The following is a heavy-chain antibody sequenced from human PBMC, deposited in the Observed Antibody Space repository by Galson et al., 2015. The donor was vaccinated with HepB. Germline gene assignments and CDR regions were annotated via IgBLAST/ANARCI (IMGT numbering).Heavy chain of an antibody. CDR3: ARGGTYGSGTRRASDV. J-gene: IGHJ3*01. Sequence: SLRLSCPASGLSFSLYDMHWVRQRPGKGLEWVSAIATSTDTFYPDSVRGRSTISRDNAKDSLYLQLNSLTARDTAVYFCARGGTYGSGTRRASDVWGQGTMVIVSS. CDR2: IATSTDT. V-gene: IGHV3-13*04. D-gene: IGHD3-10*01. CDR1: GLSFSLYD.